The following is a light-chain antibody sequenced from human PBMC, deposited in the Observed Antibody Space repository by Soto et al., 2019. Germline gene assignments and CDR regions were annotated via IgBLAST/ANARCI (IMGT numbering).Light chain of an antibody. Sequence: DIQMTQSPSTLSASVGDRVTITCRASQSISSWLAWYQQKPGKAPKLLIYDASSLESGVPSRFSGSGSGTEFTLTISSPQPDDFATYYCQQYNRYLTWTFGQGTKVDI. CDR1: QSISSW. CDR2: DAS. CDR3: QQYNRYLTWT. J-gene: IGKJ1*01. V-gene: IGKV1-5*01.